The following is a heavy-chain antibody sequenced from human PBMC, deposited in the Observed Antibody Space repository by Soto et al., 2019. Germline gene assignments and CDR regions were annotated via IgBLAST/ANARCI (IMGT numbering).Heavy chain of an antibody. Sequence: GGSLRLSCAASGYTFSSYWMHWVRQVPGKGLLWVSRIDEYGTTINYADSVKGRFTISRDNARNTLYLEMNSLRAEDTALYYCTRDIGGKGAYWGPGXLVTVPS. D-gene: IGHD3-10*01. CDR1: GYTFSSYW. CDR3: TRDIGGKGAY. CDR2: IDEYGTTI. V-gene: IGHV3-74*01. J-gene: IGHJ4*02.